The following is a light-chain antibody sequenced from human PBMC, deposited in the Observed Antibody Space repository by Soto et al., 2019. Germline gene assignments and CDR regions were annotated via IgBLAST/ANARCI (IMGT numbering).Light chain of an antibody. Sequence: NHMTNSPSTVSADIRERVTISCRASQSIKSWLAWYQQKPGKAPKLLIYDASSLESGVPSRFSGSGSGTDFNLTINSLQPEDFAAYYCPLTSSVPRPFAEGTKVDIK. CDR1: QSIKSW. J-gene: IGKJ1*01. V-gene: IGKV1-5*01. CDR3: PLTSSVPRP. CDR2: DAS.